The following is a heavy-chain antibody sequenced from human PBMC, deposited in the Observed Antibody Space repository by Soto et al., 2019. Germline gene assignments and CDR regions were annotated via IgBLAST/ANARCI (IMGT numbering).Heavy chain of an antibody. Sequence: GGSLRLSCAASGFTFSSYAMHWVRQAPGKGLEWVAVISYDGSNKYYADSVKGRFTISRDNSKNTLYLQMNSLRAEDTAVYYCARDLGYFDWLLATDYWGQGTLVTVSS. D-gene: IGHD3-9*01. CDR2: ISYDGSNK. J-gene: IGHJ4*02. CDR1: GFTFSSYA. V-gene: IGHV3-30-3*01. CDR3: ARDLGYFDWLLATDY.